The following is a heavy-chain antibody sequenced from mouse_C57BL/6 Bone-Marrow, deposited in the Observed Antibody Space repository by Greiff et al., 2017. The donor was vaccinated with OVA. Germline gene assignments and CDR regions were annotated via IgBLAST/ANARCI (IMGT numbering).Heavy chain of an antibody. CDR2: IDPANGNT. Sequence: EVQLQQSVAELVRPGASVKLSCTASGFNIKNTYMHWVKQRPEQGLEWIGRIDPANGNTKYAPKFPGKATITTDTSSNTAYLQLSSLTSEDTAIYYCASWMGEYYGSVYAMDYWGQGTSVTVSS. CDR3: ASWMGEYYGSVYAMDY. CDR1: GFNIKNTY. V-gene: IGHV14-3*01. D-gene: IGHD1-1*01. J-gene: IGHJ4*01.